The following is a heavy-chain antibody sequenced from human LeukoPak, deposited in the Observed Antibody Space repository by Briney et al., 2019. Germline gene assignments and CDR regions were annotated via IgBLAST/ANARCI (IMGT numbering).Heavy chain of an antibody. V-gene: IGHV3-23*01. Sequence: PGGSLRLSCAASGFTFSSYAMSWVRQALGKGLEWVSAISGSGGSTYYADFVKGRFTISRDNSKNTLYLQMNSLRAEDTAVYYCAKASGWRPYYFDYWGQGTLVTVSS. J-gene: IGHJ4*02. CDR2: ISGSGGST. CDR3: AKASGWRPYYFDY. CDR1: GFTFSSYA. D-gene: IGHD6-19*01.